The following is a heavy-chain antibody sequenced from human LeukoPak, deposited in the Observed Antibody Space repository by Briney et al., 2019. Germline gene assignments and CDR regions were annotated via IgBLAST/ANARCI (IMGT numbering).Heavy chain of an antibody. J-gene: IGHJ4*02. CDR3: AKLWPAAEFFDY. CDR1: GYTFTSYG. CDR2: ISAYNGNT. D-gene: IGHD2-21*01. Sequence: ASVKVSCKASGYTFTSYGISWVRQAPGQGLEWMGWISAYNGNTNYARKLQGRVTMTTDTSTSTAYMELRSLRSDDTAVYYCAKLWPAAEFFDYWGQGTLVTVSS. V-gene: IGHV1-18*04.